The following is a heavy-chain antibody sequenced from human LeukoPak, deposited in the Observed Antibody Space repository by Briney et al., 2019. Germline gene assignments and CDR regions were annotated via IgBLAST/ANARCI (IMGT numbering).Heavy chain of an antibody. D-gene: IGHD2-2*01. CDR1: GYTFTGYY. CDR3: ARELYCSSTSCYSAAGDY. Sequence: GASVKVSCKASGYTFTGYYMHWVRQAPGQGLEWMGWINPNSGGTNYAQEFQGRVTMTRDTSISTDYMKLSRLRSNDTAVYYWARELYCSSTSCYSAAGDYWGQGTLVTVSS. J-gene: IGHJ4*02. CDR2: INPNSGGT. V-gene: IGHV1-2*02.